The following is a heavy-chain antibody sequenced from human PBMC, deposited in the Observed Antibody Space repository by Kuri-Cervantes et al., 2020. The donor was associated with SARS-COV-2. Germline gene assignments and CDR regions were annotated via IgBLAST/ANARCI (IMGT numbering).Heavy chain of an antibody. CDR1: GFTFSDYP. D-gene: IGHD3-3*01. J-gene: IGHJ6*02. Sequence: GESLKISCAASGFTFSDYPMHWVRQAPGKGLEWVAVIWYDGSNKYYADSVKGRFTISRDNSKNTLYLQMNSLRAEDTAVYYCARGGTYYDFWSGYYNYYYGMDVWGQGNTVTVSS. CDR3: ARGGTYYDFWSGYYNYYYGMDV. V-gene: IGHV3-33*08. CDR2: IWYDGSNK.